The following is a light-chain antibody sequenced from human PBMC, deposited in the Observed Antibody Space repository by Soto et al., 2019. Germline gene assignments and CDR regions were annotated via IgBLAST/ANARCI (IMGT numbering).Light chain of an antibody. CDR1: SSNIGGNT. CDR3: AAWDASLNGWV. Sequence: QSVLTQPPSASGTPGQRFTISCSGSSSNIGGNTVNWYQQLPGRAPKLLIYGNNQRPSGVPDRFSGSKSGTSASLAISGLQSADEADYYCAAWDASLNGWVFGGGTKVTVL. V-gene: IGLV1-44*01. CDR2: GNN. J-gene: IGLJ3*02.